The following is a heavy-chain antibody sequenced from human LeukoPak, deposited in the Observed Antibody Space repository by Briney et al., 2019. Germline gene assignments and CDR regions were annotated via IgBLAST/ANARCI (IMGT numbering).Heavy chain of an antibody. J-gene: IGHJ6*03. CDR2: ISSNGGST. D-gene: IGHD3-3*01. CDR3: ARDGDYDFWSGYYKSYMDV. CDR1: GFTFSSYS. V-gene: IGHV3-64*01. Sequence: GGSLRLSCAASGFTFSSYSMNWVRQAPGKGLEYVSAISSNGGSTYYANSVKGRFTISRDNSKNTLYLQMGSLRAEDMAVYYCARDGDYDFWSGYYKSYMDVWGKGTTVTVSS.